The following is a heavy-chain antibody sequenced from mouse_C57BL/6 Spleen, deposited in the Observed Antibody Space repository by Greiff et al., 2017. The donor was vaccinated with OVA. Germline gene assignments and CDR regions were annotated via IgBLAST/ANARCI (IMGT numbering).Heavy chain of an antibody. CDR2: IYSGDGDT. Sequence: VQVVASGPELVKPGASVKISCQASGYAFCSSWMNWVKQRPGKGLEWIGRIYSGDGDTNYNGKFKGKATLTADKSSSTADMQLSSLTSDDSAVYFCARSGTRYAMDYWGQGTSVTVSS. J-gene: IGHJ4*01. CDR3: ARSGTRYAMDY. CDR1: GYAFCSSW. D-gene: IGHD3-1*01. V-gene: IGHV1-82*01.